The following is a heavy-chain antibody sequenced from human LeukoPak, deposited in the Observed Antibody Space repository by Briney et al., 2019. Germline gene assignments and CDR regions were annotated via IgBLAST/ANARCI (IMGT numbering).Heavy chain of an antibody. J-gene: IGHJ4*02. CDR2: IIPIFGTA. CDR3: ARDRGYYDSSGYLDY. D-gene: IGHD3-22*01. Sequence: SVKVSCKASGGTFSSYAISWVRQAPGQGLEWMGGIIPIFGTANYAQKSQGRVTITTDESTSTAYMELSSVRSEDTAVYYCARDRGYYDSSGYLDYWGQGTLVTVSS. CDR1: GGTFSSYA. V-gene: IGHV1-69*05.